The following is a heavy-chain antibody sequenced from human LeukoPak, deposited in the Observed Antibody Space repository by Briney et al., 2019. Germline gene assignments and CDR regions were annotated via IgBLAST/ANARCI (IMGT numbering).Heavy chain of an antibody. D-gene: IGHD2-21*02. Sequence: SETLSLTCTVSGGSISSGGYYWSWIRQHPGKGLEWIGYIYYSGSTYYNPSLKSRVTISVDTSKNQFSLKLSSVTAADTAVYYCASFLLLAYCGGDCRQGYFQHWGQGTLVTVSS. CDR2: IYYSGST. J-gene: IGHJ1*01. V-gene: IGHV4-31*03. CDR1: GGSISSGGYY. CDR3: ASFLLLAYCGGDCRQGYFQH.